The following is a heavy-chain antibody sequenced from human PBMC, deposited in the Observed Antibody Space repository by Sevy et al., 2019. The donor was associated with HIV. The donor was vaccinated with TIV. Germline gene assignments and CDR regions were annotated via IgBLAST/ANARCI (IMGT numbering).Heavy chain of an antibody. CDR1: GGTFSSYA. J-gene: IGHJ4*02. CDR2: IIPIFGTA. Sequence: ASVKVSCKASGGTFSSYAISWVRQAPGQGLEWMGGIIPIFGTANYAQKFQGRVTITADKSTGTAYMELSSLRSADTAVYYCARANGSGWPQYYFDYWGQGTLVTVSS. D-gene: IGHD6-19*01. V-gene: IGHV1-69*06. CDR3: ARANGSGWPQYYFDY.